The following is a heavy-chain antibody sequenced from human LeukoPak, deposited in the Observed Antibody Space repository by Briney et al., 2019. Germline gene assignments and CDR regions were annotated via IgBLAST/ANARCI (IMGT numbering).Heavy chain of an antibody. CDR2: ISSDGSNT. CDR3: ARSPRRAYCGGDCYPPYLYFDL. V-gene: IGHV3-74*01. J-gene: IGHJ2*01. Sequence: GGSLRLSCAASGFTFSTYWMHWVRQAPGKGLVWVSRISSDGSNTIYADSVKGRFTISRDNAKNSLYLQMNSLRAEDTAVYYCARSPRRAYCGGDCYPPYLYFDLWGRGTLVTVSS. CDR1: GFTFSTYW. D-gene: IGHD2-21*02.